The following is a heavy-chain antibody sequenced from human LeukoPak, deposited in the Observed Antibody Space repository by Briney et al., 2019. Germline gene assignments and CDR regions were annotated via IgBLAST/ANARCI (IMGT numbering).Heavy chain of an antibody. CDR2: IYYSGST. V-gene: IGHV4-59*01. J-gene: IGHJ4*02. D-gene: IGHD3-3*01. Sequence: SETLSLTCTVSGGSISSYYWSWIRQPPGKGLEWVGYIYYSGSTNYNPSLKSRVTISVDTSKNQFSLKLSSVTAADTAVYYCASERTHYDFWSGYFDYWGQGTLVTVSS. CDR3: ASERTHYDFWSGYFDY. CDR1: GGSISSYY.